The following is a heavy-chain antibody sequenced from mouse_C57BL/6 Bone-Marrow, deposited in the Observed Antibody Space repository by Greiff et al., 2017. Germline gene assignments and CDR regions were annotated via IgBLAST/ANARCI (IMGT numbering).Heavy chain of an antibody. CDR1: GFTFSSYA. Sequence: EVHLVESGEGLVKPGGSLKLSCAASGFTFSSYAMSWVRQTPEKRLEWVAYISSGGDYIYYADTVKGRFTISRDNARNTLYLQMSSLKSEDTAMYYCTRDYYGKNYAMDYWCQGTSVTVSS. J-gene: IGHJ4*01. CDR3: TRDYYGKNYAMDY. V-gene: IGHV5-9-1*02. CDR2: ISSGGDYI. D-gene: IGHD1-1*01.